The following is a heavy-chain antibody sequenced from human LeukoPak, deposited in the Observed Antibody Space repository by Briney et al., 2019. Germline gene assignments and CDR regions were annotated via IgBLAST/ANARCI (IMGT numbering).Heavy chain of an antibody. Sequence: GGSLRLSCAASGFTFSSYSMNWVRQAPGKGLEWVSYISSSSSTIYYADSVKGRFTISRDNAKNSLYLQMNSLRAEDTAVYYCAREVVVVPAAPFDYWGQGTLVTVSS. J-gene: IGHJ4*02. CDR3: AREVVVVPAAPFDY. CDR1: GFTFSSYS. D-gene: IGHD2-2*01. CDR2: ISSSSSTI. V-gene: IGHV3-48*01.